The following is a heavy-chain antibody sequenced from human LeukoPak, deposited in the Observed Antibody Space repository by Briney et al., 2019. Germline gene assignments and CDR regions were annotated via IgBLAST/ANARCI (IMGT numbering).Heavy chain of an antibody. CDR1: GFAFGHYA. V-gene: IGHV3-30*04. CDR3: ARPYNSGWYGDFDF. Sequence: SGGSPRLSCAASGFAFGHYAMHWVRQAPGKGLEWVAVISYDASQKYYADSVKGRFTISRDNSKNTLFLQMNSLRPEDTALYSCARPYNSGWYGDFDFWGQGTLVAVSS. D-gene: IGHD6-19*01. J-gene: IGHJ4*02. CDR2: ISYDASQK.